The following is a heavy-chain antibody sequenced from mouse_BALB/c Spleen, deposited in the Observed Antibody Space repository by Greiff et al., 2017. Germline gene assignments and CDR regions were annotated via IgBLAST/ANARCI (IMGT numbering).Heavy chain of an antibody. D-gene: IGHD1-1*01. Sequence: EVQRVESGGGLVKPGGSLKLSCAASGFTFSSYAMSWVRQTPEKRLEWVASISSGGSTYYPDSVKGRFTISRDNARNILYLQMSSLRSEDTAMYYCARGWDYYGSSYYWYFDVWGAGTTVTVSS. CDR1: GFTFSSYA. V-gene: IGHV5-6-5*01. J-gene: IGHJ1*01. CDR2: ISSGGST. CDR3: ARGWDYYGSSYYWYFDV.